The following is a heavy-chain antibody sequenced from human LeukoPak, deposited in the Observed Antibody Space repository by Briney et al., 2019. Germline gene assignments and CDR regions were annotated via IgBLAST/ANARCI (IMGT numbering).Heavy chain of an antibody. CDR1: GFTFSSFY. CDR3: ARDYGRYGETRGALDY. CDR2: ISSSSSNR. V-gene: IGHV3-48*04. D-gene: IGHD4-17*01. J-gene: IGHJ4*02. Sequence: QPGGSLRLSCAASGFTFSSFYMNWVRQAPGKGLEWVSYISSSSSNRYYADSVKGRFTISRDNAKNSLYLQMNSLRAEDTAVYYCARDYGRYGETRGALDYWGPGTLVTVSS.